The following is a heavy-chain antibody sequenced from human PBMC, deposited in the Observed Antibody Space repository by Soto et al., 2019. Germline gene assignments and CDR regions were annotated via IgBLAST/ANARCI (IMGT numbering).Heavy chain of an antibody. CDR1: GYTFTSYA. D-gene: IGHD4-17*01. Sequence: QVQLVQSGAEVKKPGASVKVSCKASGYTFTSYAMHWVRQAPGQRLEWMGWINAGNGNTKYSQKFQGRVTITRDTSASTAYMELSSLRSEDTAVYYCARDGLQISNDYGDYLRFGGYYYYYYMDVWGKGTTVTVSS. J-gene: IGHJ6*03. CDR3: ARDGLQISNDYGDYLRFGGYYYYYYMDV. V-gene: IGHV1-3*01. CDR2: INAGNGNT.